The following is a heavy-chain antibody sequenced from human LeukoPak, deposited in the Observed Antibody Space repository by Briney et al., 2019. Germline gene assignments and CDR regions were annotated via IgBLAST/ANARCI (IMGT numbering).Heavy chain of an antibody. CDR3: ARGQKSALTYGSGTSAYYFDC. Sequence: GASVKVSCKASGYTFTSYDINWVRQATGQGLEWMGWMNPHSGNTGYAQKFQGRVTVTRNTSISTAYMELSSLRSDDTAVYYCARGQKSALTYGSGTSAYYFDCWGQGTLVTVYS. CDR2: MNPHSGNT. D-gene: IGHD3-10*01. CDR1: GYTFTSYD. V-gene: IGHV1-8*01. J-gene: IGHJ4*02.